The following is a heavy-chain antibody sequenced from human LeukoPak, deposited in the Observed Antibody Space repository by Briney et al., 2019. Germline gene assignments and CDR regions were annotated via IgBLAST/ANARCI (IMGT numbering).Heavy chain of an antibody. CDR1: GFTFSNAW. V-gene: IGHV3-53*01. D-gene: IGHD4-17*01. CDR3: ARVGGDQVGY. Sequence: PGGSLRLSCAASGFTFSNAWMSWVRQAPGKGLEWVSVIYNNGNTHYADSVKGRFTISRDNSKNTLYLQMNSLRAEDTAVYYCARVGGDQVGYWGQGTLVTVSS. CDR2: IYNNGNT. J-gene: IGHJ4*02.